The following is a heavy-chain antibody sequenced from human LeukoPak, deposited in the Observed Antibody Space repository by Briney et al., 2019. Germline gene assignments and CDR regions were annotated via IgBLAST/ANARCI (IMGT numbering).Heavy chain of an antibody. J-gene: IGHJ6*02. V-gene: IGHV3-53*01. D-gene: IGHD2-15*01. CDR3: ARHQDFGQGYQYGLDV. CDR2: IYSAGST. CDR1: GFTVSTSY. Sequence: GGSLRLSCAASGFTVSTSYMNWDRQAPGKGLEWVSVIYSAGSTYYADSVKGRFTISRDNSKNTLYLQMNSLRAEDTAVYYCARHQDFGQGYQYGLDVWGQGTTVTVSS.